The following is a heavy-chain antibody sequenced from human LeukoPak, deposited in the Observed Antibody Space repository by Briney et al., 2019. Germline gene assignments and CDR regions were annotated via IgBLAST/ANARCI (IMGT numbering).Heavy chain of an antibody. V-gene: IGHV1-18*01. CDR1: GYTVTSYG. J-gene: IGHJ4*02. Sequence: ASVKVPCKASGYTVTSYGIRWVRPALGQALEWMGWISGYNGNTNYAQKLQGRVTMTTDTSTSTAYMELGSLRSDDTAVYYCARNFHSSGYYHYFHYWGQGTLVTVAS. D-gene: IGHD3-22*01. CDR3: ARNFHSSGYYHYFHY. CDR2: ISGYNGNT.